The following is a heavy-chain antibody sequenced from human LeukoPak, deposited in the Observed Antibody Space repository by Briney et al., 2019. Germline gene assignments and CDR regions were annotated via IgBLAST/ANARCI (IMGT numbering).Heavy chain of an antibody. CDR2: VYYTGST. Sequence: PSETLSLTCTVSGGSISSYYWSWIRQPPGKGLEWIGYVYYTGSTNYNPSLKSRVTISVDTSKNQFSLKLSSVTAADTAVYYCASLYGSGTKYYMDVWGKGTTVTVSS. D-gene: IGHD3-10*01. V-gene: IGHV4-59*08. CDR3: ASLYGSGTKYYMDV. J-gene: IGHJ6*03. CDR1: GGSISSYY.